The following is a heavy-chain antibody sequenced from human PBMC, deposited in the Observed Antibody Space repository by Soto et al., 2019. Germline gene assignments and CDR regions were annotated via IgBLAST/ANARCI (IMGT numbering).Heavy chain of an antibody. CDR3: VRGRYSGYDRYYFDH. J-gene: IGHJ4*02. CDR1: GYSISRDFF. D-gene: IGHD5-12*01. V-gene: IGHV4-38-2*01. CDR2: IYHSGST. Sequence: SETLSLTCDVSGYSISRDFFWGWIRQPPGKGLEGMGSIYHSGSTYYNASLGSRLTISVDTSMNPFSLHLSSVSAADTAVYYCVRGRYSGYDRYYFDHWGQGTLVTVSS.